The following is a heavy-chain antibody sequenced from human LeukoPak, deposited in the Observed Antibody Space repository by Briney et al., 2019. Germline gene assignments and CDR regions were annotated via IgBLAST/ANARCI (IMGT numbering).Heavy chain of an antibody. CDR1: GFTFSSYG. J-gene: IGHJ6*03. CDR2: ISYDGSNK. D-gene: IGHD6-19*01. Sequence: PGGSLRLSCAASGFTFSSYGMHWVRQAPGKGLEWVAVISYDGSNKYYADSVKGRFTISRDNSKNTLYLQMNSLRAEDTAVYYCAKDPRAGYYYYMDVWGKGTTVTISS. CDR3: AKDPRAGYYYYMDV. V-gene: IGHV3-30*18.